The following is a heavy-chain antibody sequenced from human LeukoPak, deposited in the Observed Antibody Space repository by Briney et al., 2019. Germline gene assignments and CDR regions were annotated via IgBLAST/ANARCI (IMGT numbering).Heavy chain of an antibody. D-gene: IGHD3-10*01. CDR1: GYTFTSYG. Sequence: ASVKVSCKASGYTFTSYGISWVRQAPGQGLEWMGWISPYNGNTKYAQKFQGRVTMTTDTSTSTAYMELRTLISDDTAVYYCAREGYGSGTPDYWGQGTLLIVSS. CDR3: AREGYGSGTPDY. J-gene: IGHJ4*02. CDR2: ISPYNGNT. V-gene: IGHV1-18*01.